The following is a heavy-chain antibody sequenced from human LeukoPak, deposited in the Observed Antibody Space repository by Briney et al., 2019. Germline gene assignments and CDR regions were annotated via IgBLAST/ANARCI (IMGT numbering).Heavy chain of an antibody. J-gene: IGHJ6*02. CDR1: GGSISSGGYY. V-gene: IGHV4-31*03. D-gene: IGHD1/OR15-1a*01. Sequence: PSQTLSLTCTDSGGSISSGGYYWSWIRQHPGKGLEWIGYIYYSGSTYYNPSFTSRVTMSVDRSRNQFSLKLTSVTAADTAVYYCARQKWEQQGRDYYFNGLDVWGPGTTVIVSS. CDR3: ARQKWEQQGRDYYFNGLDV. CDR2: IYYSGST.